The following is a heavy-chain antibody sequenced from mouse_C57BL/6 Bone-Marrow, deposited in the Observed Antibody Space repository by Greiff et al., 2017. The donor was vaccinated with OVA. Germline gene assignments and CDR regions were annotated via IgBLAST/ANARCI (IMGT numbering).Heavy chain of an antibody. CDR1: GYSFTGYY. D-gene: IGHD2-5*01. CDR3: ARDYYSNYAMDY. Sequence: VQLQQSGPELVKPGASVKISCKASGYSFTGYYMNWVKQSPERSLEWIGEINPSTGGTTYKQKFKAKATLTVDKSSSTAYMQLKSLPTEDSAVYYCARDYYSNYAMDYWGQGTSVTVSS. J-gene: IGHJ4*01. V-gene: IGHV1-42*01. CDR2: INPSTGGT.